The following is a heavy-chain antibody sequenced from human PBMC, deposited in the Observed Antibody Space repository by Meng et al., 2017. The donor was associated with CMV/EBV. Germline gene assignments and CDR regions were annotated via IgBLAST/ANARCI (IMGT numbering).Heavy chain of an antibody. Sequence: GESLKISCAASGFTFSSYGMHWVRQAPGKGLEWVAVIWYDGSNKYYADSVKGRFTISRDNFKNTLYLQMNSLRAEDTAVYYCAKDSREYQPYYYGMDVWGQGTTVTVSS. CDR1: GFTFSSYG. CDR2: IWYDGSNK. V-gene: IGHV3-33*06. CDR3: AKDSREYQPYYYGMDV. D-gene: IGHD2-2*01. J-gene: IGHJ6*02.